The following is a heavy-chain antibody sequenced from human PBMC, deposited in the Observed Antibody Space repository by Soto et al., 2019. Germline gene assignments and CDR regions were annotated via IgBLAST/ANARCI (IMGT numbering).Heavy chain of an antibody. CDR3: ARDGGYCSSTSCYSDYYYYMDV. Sequence: QVQLVQSGAEVKKPGASVKVSCKASGYTFTSYYMHWVRQAPGQGLEWMGIINPSGGSTSYAQKFQGRVPMTRDTSTSTVYMELCSRRSEDTAVYYCARDGGYCSSTSCYSDYYYYMDVWGKGTTVTVSS. D-gene: IGHD2-2*01. CDR1: GYTFTSYY. V-gene: IGHV1-46*03. CDR2: INPSGGST. J-gene: IGHJ6*03.